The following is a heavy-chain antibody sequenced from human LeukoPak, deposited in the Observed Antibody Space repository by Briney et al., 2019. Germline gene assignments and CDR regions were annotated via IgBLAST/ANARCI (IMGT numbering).Heavy chain of an antibody. CDR3: ARRYCSGGSCYPDY. CDR1: GGTFSSYA. V-gene: IGHV1-2*02. D-gene: IGHD2-15*01. CDR2: INPSGGGT. J-gene: IGHJ4*02. Sequence: ASVKVSCKASGGTFSSYAISWVRPAPGQGLEWMGWINPSGGGTKYAQKFQGRVTMTRDTSISTAYMDLSTLTSDDTAVYFCARRYCSGGSCYPDYWGQGTLVTVSS.